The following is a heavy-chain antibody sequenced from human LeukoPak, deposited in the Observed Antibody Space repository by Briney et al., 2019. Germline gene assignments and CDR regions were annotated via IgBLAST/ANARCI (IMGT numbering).Heavy chain of an antibody. CDR2: IDHTGNT. CDR1: VESFSGFY. V-gene: IGHV4-34*01. Sequence: SETLSLTCAVYVESFSGFYWNWIRQLPGKGLEWIGEIDHTGNTNYNPSLKSRVTISVDTSKNQFSLKLTSVTAADTAVYYCAHGDFWSGYYPYWGQGTLVTVSS. D-gene: IGHD3-3*01. J-gene: IGHJ4*02. CDR3: AHGDFWSGYYPY.